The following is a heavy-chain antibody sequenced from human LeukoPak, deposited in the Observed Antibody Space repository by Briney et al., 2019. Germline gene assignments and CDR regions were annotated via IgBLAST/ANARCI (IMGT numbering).Heavy chain of an antibody. CDR1: GGTFSSYA. J-gene: IGHJ3*02. Sequence: SVKVSCKASGGTFSSYAISWVRQAPGQGLEWMGGIIPIFGTANYAQKFQGRVTIITDESTSTAYMELSSLRSEDTAVYYCARGRYYYGSGSYYNVDHDAFDIWGQGTMVTVSS. CDR3: ARGRYYYGSGSYYNVDHDAFDI. CDR2: IIPIFGTA. V-gene: IGHV1-69*05. D-gene: IGHD3-10*01.